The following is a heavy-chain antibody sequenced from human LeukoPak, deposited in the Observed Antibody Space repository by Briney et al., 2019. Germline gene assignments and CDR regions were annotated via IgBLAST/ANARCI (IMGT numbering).Heavy chain of an antibody. CDR1: GFTFSSYA. J-gene: IGHJ4*02. CDR3: AKVERFLECPPGPH. Sequence: GGSLRLSCAASGFTFSSYAMSWARQAPGKGLEWVSAISGSGGSTYYADSVEGRFTISRDNSKNTLYLQMNSLRAEDAAVYYCAKVERFLECPPGPHWGQGTLVTVSS. D-gene: IGHD3-3*01. CDR2: ISGSGGST. V-gene: IGHV3-23*01.